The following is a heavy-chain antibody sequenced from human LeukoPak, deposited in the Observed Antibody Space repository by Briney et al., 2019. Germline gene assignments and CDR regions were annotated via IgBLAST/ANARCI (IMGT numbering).Heavy chain of an antibody. D-gene: IGHD3-22*01. V-gene: IGHV4-34*01. Sequence: SETLSLTCAVYGGSFSGYYWSWIRQPPGKGLEWIGEINHSGSTNYNPSLKSRVTISVDTSKNQFSLKLSSVTAADTAVYYCAKAKYYYDRGVFDYWGQGTLVTVSS. J-gene: IGHJ4*02. CDR2: INHSGST. CDR1: GGSFSGYY. CDR3: AKAKYYYDRGVFDY.